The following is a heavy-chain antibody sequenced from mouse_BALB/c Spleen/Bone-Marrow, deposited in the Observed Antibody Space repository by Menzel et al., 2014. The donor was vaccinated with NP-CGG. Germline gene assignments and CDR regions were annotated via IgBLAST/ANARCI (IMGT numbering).Heavy chain of an antibody. CDR1: GFNIKDTY. CDR3: ASYVYGYYFDY. CDR2: IDPANGNT. D-gene: IGHD2-2*01. J-gene: IGHJ2*01. V-gene: IGHV14-3*02. Sequence: VQLQQPGAELVKPGASVKLSCTASGFNIKDTYMHWVKQRPEQGLEWIGRIDPANGNTKYDPKFQGKATITADTSSNTAYLQLSSLTSEDTAVYYCASYVYGYYFDYWGQGTTLTVSS.